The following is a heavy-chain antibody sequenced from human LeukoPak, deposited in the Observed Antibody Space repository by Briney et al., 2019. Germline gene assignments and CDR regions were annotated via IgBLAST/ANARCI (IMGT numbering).Heavy chain of an antibody. D-gene: IGHD4-23*01. Sequence: PSETLSLTCAVYGGSFSGYYWSWIRQPPGKGLEWIGEINHSGSTNYNPSLKSRVTISVDTSKNQLSLKLSSVTAADTAVYYCARGSTVVPDSYDYWGQGTLVTVSS. CDR2: INHSGST. V-gene: IGHV4-34*01. CDR3: ARGSTVVPDSYDY. CDR1: GGSFSGYY. J-gene: IGHJ4*02.